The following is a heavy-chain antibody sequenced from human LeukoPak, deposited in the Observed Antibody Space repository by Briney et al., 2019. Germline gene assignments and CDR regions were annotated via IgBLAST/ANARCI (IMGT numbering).Heavy chain of an antibody. D-gene: IGHD6-6*01. J-gene: IGHJ4*02. V-gene: IGHV3-48*01. CDR1: GFTFSAYN. CDR2: ISGSSSTI. Sequence: GGSLRLSCAASGFTFSAYNMNWVRQAPGKGLEWVSYISGSSSTIYYADSVKGRFTISRDNAKNSLYLQMNSLRAEDTAVYYCASSIAARSDWGQGTLVTVSS. CDR3: ASSIAARSD.